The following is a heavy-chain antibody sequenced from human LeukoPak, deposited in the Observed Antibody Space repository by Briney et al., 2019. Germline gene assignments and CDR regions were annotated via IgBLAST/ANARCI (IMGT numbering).Heavy chain of an antibody. CDR2: IWYDGSNK. CDR1: GFTFSSYG. D-gene: IGHD6-19*01. V-gene: IGHV3-33*01. CDR3: ATGEQWLVDY. Sequence: GGSLRLSCAASGFTFSSYGMHWVRQAPGKGLEWVAVIWYDGSNKYYADSVKGRFTISRDNSKNTLYLQMNSLGAEDTAVYYCATGEQWLVDYWGQGTLVTVSS. J-gene: IGHJ4*02.